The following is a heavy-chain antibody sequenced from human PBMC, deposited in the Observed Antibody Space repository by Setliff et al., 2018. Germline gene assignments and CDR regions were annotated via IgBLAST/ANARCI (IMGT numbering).Heavy chain of an antibody. V-gene: IGHV5-51*01. CDR2: IYPDDSDT. Sequence: GESLKISCKGSGYNFASYWIAWVRQMPGKGLEWMGIIYPDDSDTRYSPSFQGQVTISADKSISTAYLQWSSLKASDTAMYYCARPIGSSLSHFYYYMDVWGKGTTVTVSS. CDR1: GYNFASYW. D-gene: IGHD6-19*01. CDR3: ARPIGSSLSHFYYYMDV. J-gene: IGHJ6*03.